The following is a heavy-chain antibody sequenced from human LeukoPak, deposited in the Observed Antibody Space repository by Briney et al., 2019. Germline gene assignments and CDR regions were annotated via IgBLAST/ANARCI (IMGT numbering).Heavy chain of an antibody. D-gene: IGHD2-2*01. CDR2: IYHSGRT. Sequence: ASVTLSLTCSVSDHSITGDFYWAWIRQPPGKGLEWIATIYHSGRTYYNLSLKSRVTISVDTSKNEFSLKLNSVTAADRAVYYCAKEHANNWFDPWGQGTLVTVSS. V-gene: IGHV4-38-2*02. CDR1: DHSITGDFY. CDR3: AKEHANNWFDP. J-gene: IGHJ5*02.